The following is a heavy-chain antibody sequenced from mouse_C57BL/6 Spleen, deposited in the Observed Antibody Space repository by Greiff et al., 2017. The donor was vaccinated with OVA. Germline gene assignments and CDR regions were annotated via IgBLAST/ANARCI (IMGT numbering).Heavy chain of an antibody. CDR3: TRGNWEGYFDY. CDR1: GYTFTDYE. D-gene: IGHD4-1*02. J-gene: IGHJ2*01. CDR2: IDPETGGT. Sequence: LQESGAELVRPGASVTLSCKASGYTFTDYEMHWVKQTPVHGLEWIGAIDPETGGTAYNQKFKGKAILTADKSSSTAYMELRSLTSEDSAVYYCTRGNWEGYFDYWGQGTTLTVSS. V-gene: IGHV1-15*01.